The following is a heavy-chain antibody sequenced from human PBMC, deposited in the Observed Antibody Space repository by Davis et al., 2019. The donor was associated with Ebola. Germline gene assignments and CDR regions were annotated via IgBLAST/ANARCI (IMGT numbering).Heavy chain of an antibody. J-gene: IGHJ5*01. D-gene: IGHD3-3*01. V-gene: IGHV4-28*01. CDR2: IFYSDST. CDR1: GLSVSGSDR. CDR3: ARSNVKTVVFGMAILANWFDS. Sequence: SETLSLTCAVSGLSVSGSDRWAWLRQPPGKGLEWIGYIFYSDSTYINPSLSGRVTLSRDTSKNHFSLKLSSVTAADTAVYYCARSNVKTVVFGMAILANWFDSWGQGNLVTVSS.